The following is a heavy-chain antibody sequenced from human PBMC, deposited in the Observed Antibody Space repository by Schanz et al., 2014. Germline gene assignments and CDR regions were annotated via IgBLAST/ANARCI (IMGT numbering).Heavy chain of an antibody. D-gene: IGHD5-12*01. CDR2: LSYDGNRE. V-gene: IGHV3-30*03. J-gene: IGHJ3*01. Sequence: QFQLVESGGGVVQPGRSLRLSCAASGFTVSNYGMHWVRQAPGKGLEWVTALSYDGNREYYADSVKGRLTISRDSSKNTLFLQMNSLRAEDTAVYFCARDGGRDGYNLAFDVWGQGTLVTVSS. CDR3: ARDGGRDGYNLAFDV. CDR1: GFTVSNYG.